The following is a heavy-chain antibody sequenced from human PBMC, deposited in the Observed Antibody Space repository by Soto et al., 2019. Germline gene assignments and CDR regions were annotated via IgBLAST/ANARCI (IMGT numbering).Heavy chain of an antibody. CDR2: IYDGDSDA. J-gene: IGHJ4*02. V-gene: IGHV5-51*01. Sequence: GESLKISCDGSGYTFTNYWIGWVRQMPWKGLEWMGIIYDGDSDAIYNPSFQGQVTISDDKSISTAYLQWSSLKASDTAMYYCARVRDTGGYYPKYFDSWGQGTLVTVSS. CDR3: ARVRDTGGYYPKYFDS. CDR1: GYTFTNYW. D-gene: IGHD3-22*01.